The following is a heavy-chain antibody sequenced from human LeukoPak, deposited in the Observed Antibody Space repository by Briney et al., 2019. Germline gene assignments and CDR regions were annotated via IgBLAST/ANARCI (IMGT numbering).Heavy chain of an antibody. D-gene: IGHD6-6*01. V-gene: IGHV4-59*01. CDR1: GGSISSYY. J-gene: IGHJ5*02. CDR3: ARGGIAARPSWFHP. CDR2: IYYSGST. Sequence: SETLSLTCTVSGGSISSYYWSWIRQPPGKGLEWIGYIYYSGSTNYSPSLKSRVTISVDTSKNQFSLKLSSVTAADTAVYYCARGGIAARPSWFHPWGQGTLVPVSS.